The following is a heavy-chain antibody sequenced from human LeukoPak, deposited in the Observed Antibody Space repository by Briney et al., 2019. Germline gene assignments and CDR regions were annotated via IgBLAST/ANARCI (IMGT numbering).Heavy chain of an antibody. Sequence: GGSLRLSCAASGFTFSSYAMSWVRQAPGKGLEWVSAISGSGGSTYYADSVKCRFTITRDNSKNTLYLQMNSLRAEDTAVYYCAKDSASGSYAYWGQGTLVTVSS. CDR2: ISGSGGST. CDR3: AKDSASGSYAY. V-gene: IGHV3-23*01. J-gene: IGHJ4*02. CDR1: GFTFSSYA. D-gene: IGHD1-26*01.